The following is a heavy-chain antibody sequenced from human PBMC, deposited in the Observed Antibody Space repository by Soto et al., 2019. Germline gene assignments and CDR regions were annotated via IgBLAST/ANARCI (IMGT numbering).Heavy chain of an antibody. Sequence: SETLSLTCAVYGGSFSGYYWSWIRQPPGRGLEWIGEINHSGSTNYNPSLKSRVTISVDTSKNQFSLKLSSVTAADTAVYYCARVADAFPADYWGQGTLVTVSS. CDR1: GGSFSGYY. J-gene: IGHJ4*02. V-gene: IGHV4-34*01. CDR3: ARVADAFPADY. CDR2: INHSGST. D-gene: IGHD2-21*01.